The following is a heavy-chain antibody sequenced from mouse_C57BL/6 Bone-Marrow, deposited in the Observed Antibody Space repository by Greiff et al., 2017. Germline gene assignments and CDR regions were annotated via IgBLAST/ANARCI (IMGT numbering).Heavy chain of an antibody. CDR3: ARSSSTMVGAY. CDR2: IDPSDSYT. D-gene: IGHD2-1*01. V-gene: IGHV1-69*01. Sequence: QVQLQQPGAELVMPGASVKLSCKASGYTFTSYWMHWVKQRPGQGLEWIGEIDPSDSYTNYNQKFKGKYTLTVDKSSSTAYMQLSSRTSEDSAVYYCARSSSTMVGAYWGQGTLVTVSA. J-gene: IGHJ3*01. CDR1: GYTFTSYW.